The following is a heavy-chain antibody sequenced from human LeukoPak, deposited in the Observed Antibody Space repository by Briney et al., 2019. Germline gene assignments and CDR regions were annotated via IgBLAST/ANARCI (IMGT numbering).Heavy chain of an antibody. CDR2: ISSSGSTI. CDR3: AGRYCSGGSCSDY. V-gene: IGHV3-11*01. CDR1: GFTFSDYY. D-gene: IGHD2-15*01. Sequence: GGSLRLSCAASGFTFSDYYMSWIRQAPGKGLEWVSYISSSGSTIYYADSVKGRFTISRDNAKNSLYLQMNSLRAEDTAVYYCAGRYCSGGSCSDYWGQGTLVTVSS. J-gene: IGHJ4*02.